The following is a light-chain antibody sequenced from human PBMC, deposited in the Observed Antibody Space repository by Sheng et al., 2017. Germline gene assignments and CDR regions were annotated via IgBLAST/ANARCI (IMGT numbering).Light chain of an antibody. V-gene: IGKV3-11*01. CDR2: DAS. Sequence: EIVLTQSPATLSLSPGERVTLSCRASQTIVNYLAWYQQKPGQAPRLLIYDASNRATGIPARFSGSGFGTDFSLTISSLEPEDVAVYYCQQRSNWPLTFGGGTKVEIK. J-gene: IGKJ4*01. CDR1: QTIVNY. CDR3: QQRSNWPLT.